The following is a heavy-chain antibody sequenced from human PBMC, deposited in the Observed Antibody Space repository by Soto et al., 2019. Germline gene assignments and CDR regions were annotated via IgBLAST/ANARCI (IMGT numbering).Heavy chain of an antibody. CDR3: ARDLYSSSARYFDY. CDR1: GFTFSSYS. J-gene: IGHJ4*02. CDR2: ISSSSSYI. V-gene: IGHV3-21*01. D-gene: IGHD6-6*01. Sequence: EVQLVESGGGLVKPGGSLRLSCAASGFTFSSYSMNWLRQAPGKGLEWVSSISSSSSYIYYADSVKGRFTISRDNAKNSLYLQMNSLRAEDTAVYYCARDLYSSSARYFDYWCQGTLVTVSS.